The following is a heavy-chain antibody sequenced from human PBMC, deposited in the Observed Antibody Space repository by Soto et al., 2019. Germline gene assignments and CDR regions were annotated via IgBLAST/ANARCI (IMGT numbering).Heavy chain of an antibody. CDR1: GYTFTSYA. J-gene: IGHJ6*02. D-gene: IGHD6-13*01. CDR2: INAGNGNT. Sequence: ASVKVSCKASGYTFTSYAMHWVRQAPGQRLEWMGWINAGNGNTKYSQKFQGRVTITRDTSASTAYMELSSLRSEDTAVYYCARDFWQQLSYYYYGMDVWGQGTTVTVSS. V-gene: IGHV1-3*01. CDR3: ARDFWQQLSYYYYGMDV.